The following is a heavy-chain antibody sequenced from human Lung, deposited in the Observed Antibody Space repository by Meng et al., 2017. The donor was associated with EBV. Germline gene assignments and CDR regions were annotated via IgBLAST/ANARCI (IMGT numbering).Heavy chain of an antibody. Sequence: QGQLQQWGPGLLKPSETLSPTCAVFSGSFSGYFWSWIRQPPGKGLEWIGYIYDSGSTSYNPSLMSRVTISVDTSRNQFSLKLTSVTAADTAVYYCAREYSSSSGLPGPWGQGTLVTVSS. J-gene: IGHJ5*02. CDR2: IYDSGST. V-gene: IGHV4-34*01. CDR3: AREYSSSSGLPGP. CDR1: SGSFSGYF. D-gene: IGHD6-6*01.